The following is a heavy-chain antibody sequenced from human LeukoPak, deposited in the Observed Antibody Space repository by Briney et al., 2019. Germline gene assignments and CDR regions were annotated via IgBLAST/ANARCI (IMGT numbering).Heavy chain of an antibody. CDR2: ISGGGTTI. CDR1: GFTFSSYE. D-gene: IGHD4-11*01. Sequence: GGSLRLSCAASGFTFSSYEMNWVRQAPGKGLEWVSYISGGGTTIFYADSVKGRFTISRDDAKNSLYLHMNSLSAEDTAVYFCATETENSNYDAFDIWGQGTLVSVSS. CDR3: ATETENSNYDAFDI. V-gene: IGHV3-48*03. J-gene: IGHJ3*02.